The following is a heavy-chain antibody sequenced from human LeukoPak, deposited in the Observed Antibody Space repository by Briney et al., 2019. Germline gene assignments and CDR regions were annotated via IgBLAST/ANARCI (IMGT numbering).Heavy chain of an antibody. Sequence: GGPLRLSCAASGFTFSSYSMNWVRQAPGKGLEWVSSISSSRSYIYYADSVKGRFTISRDNAKNSLYLQMNSLRAEDTAVYYCARDGDTVLTRGYYYYMDVWGKGTTVTVSS. D-gene: IGHD4-23*01. V-gene: IGHV3-21*01. CDR1: GFTFSSYS. CDR2: ISSSRSYI. CDR3: ARDGDTVLTRGYYYYMDV. J-gene: IGHJ6*03.